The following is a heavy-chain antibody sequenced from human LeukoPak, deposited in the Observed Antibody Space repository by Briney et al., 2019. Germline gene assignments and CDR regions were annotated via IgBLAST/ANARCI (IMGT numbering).Heavy chain of an antibody. J-gene: IGHJ6*02. D-gene: IGHD3-16*02. CDR3: ARYPDFYYAMDV. CDR1: GFTVSRNF. Sequence: GGSLRLSCAASGFTVSRNFVTWVRQAPGKGLEWVSVVYSGGTTYYADSVKGRFTISRDISKNTLYLQMNSLRGEDTAIYYCARYPDFYYAMDVWGQGTTVTVSS. CDR2: VYSGGTT. V-gene: IGHV3-53*01.